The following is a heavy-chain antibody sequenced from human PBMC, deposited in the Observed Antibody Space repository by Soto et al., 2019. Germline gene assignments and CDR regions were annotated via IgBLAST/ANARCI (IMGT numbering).Heavy chain of an antibody. CDR3: TKDPRLEPRAVDS. CDR1: GYNFGSYA. CDR2: IGGGGIGS. Sequence: DVHLLESGGGLVQPGWSLRLSCVASGYNFGSYAMMWVRQAPGKGLEWISTIGGGGIGSYYADSVKGRFTISRDNSKNTLFLQMNSLRAEDTGVYYCTKDPRLEPRAVDSWGQGTQVTVSS. D-gene: IGHD1-1*01. V-gene: IGHV3-23*01. J-gene: IGHJ4*02.